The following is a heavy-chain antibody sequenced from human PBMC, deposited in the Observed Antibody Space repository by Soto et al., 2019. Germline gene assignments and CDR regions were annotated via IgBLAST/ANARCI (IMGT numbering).Heavy chain of an antibody. J-gene: IGHJ6*02. CDR2: IYSSGST. D-gene: IGHD3-10*01. Sequence: RLQESGPGLVKPSETLSLTCAVSGGSIDSSNYFWGWIRQSPKTGLGWIGTIYSSGSTYYNPSLKGRITMSIDTSKNQFSLNLGSVTAADTAVYYCTRRRFGVRGVTTMDVWGPGTTVTVSS. CDR3: TRRRFGVRGVTTMDV. CDR1: GGSIDSSNYF. V-gene: IGHV4-39*01.